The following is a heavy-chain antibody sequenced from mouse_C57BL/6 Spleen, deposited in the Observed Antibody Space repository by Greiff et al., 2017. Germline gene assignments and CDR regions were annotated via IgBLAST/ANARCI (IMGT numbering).Heavy chain of an antibody. CDR2: ISYDGSN. Sequence: VQLKESGPGLVKPSQSLSLTCSVTGYSITSGYYWNWIRQFPGNKLEWMGYISYDGSNNYNPSLKNRISITRDTSKNQFFLKLNSVTTEDTATYYCARTAQATGAYWGQGTLVTVSA. V-gene: IGHV3-6*01. CDR3: ARTAQATGAY. CDR1: GYSITSGYY. D-gene: IGHD3-2*02. J-gene: IGHJ3*01.